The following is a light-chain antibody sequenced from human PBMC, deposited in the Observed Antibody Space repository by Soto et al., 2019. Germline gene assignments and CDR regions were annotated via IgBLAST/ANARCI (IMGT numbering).Light chain of an antibody. V-gene: IGKV3-15*01. J-gene: IGKJ4*01. CDR3: QQYIRWTLT. CDR1: QSVSSN. Sequence: EIVMTQSPATLSVSPGERATLSCRASQSVSSNFAWYQQKPGQDPSLLIYGASTRATGTPARFSGSGSGTEFTLTISRLQSEDFAVYYCQQYIRWTLTFGGGTKVDIK. CDR2: GAS.